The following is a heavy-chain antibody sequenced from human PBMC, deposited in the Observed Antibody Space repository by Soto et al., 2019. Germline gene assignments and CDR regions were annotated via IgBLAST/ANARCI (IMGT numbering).Heavy chain of an antibody. CDR3: ARDHNGDYSDSDY. V-gene: IGHV3-66*01. J-gene: IGHJ4*02. CDR2: IYSGGST. CDR1: GFTVSSNY. Sequence: EVQLVESGGGLVQPGGSLRLSCAASGFTVSSNYMSWVRQAPGKGLEWVSVIYSGGSTYYADSVKGRFTISRDNSKNTLYLQMNSLRAEDTAVYYCARDHNGDYSDSDYWGQGTLVTVSS. D-gene: IGHD4-17*01.